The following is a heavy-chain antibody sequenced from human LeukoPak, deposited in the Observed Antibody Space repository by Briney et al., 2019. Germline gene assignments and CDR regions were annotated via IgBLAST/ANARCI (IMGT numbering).Heavy chain of an antibody. Sequence: PGGSLRLSCAASGFTVSSSYMTWVRQAPGKGLEWVSVIYSGGSTHYAGSGKGRFTISRDNSKNTVYLQMNSLRAEDTAVYHCTRAPYSSSWYFDYWGQGTLVTVSS. CDR2: IYSGGST. CDR1: GFTVSSSY. CDR3: TRAPYSSSWYFDY. D-gene: IGHD6-13*01. J-gene: IGHJ4*02. V-gene: IGHV3-66*01.